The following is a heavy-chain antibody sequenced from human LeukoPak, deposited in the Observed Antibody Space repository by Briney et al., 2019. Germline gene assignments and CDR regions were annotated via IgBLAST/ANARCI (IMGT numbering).Heavy chain of an antibody. Sequence: GASVKVSCKASGYTFTSYDINWVRQATGQGLEGRGWINTNTGNPTYAQGFTGRFVFSLDTSVSTASLQISSLKAEDTAVYYCARLLYSGYERGFDYWGQGTLVTVSS. J-gene: IGHJ4*02. D-gene: IGHD5-12*01. CDR3: ARLLYSGYERGFDY. V-gene: IGHV7-4-1*02. CDR1: GYTFTSYD. CDR2: INTNTGNP.